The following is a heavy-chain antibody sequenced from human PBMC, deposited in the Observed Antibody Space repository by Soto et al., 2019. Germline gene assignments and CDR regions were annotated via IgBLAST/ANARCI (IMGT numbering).Heavy chain of an antibody. D-gene: IGHD2-21*02. J-gene: IGHJ4*02. CDR2: IYWDDDK. CDR1: GFPLSTTGVG. CDR3: ARRLTRTATYPFDY. Sequence: QITLKESGPTLVKPTQTLTLTCTFSGFPLSTTGVGVGWIRQPPGKALEWLALIYWDDDKRYSPSLKSRLTITKDTSKNQVVLSMTNMDPVDTATYYCARRLTRTATYPFDYWGQGTLVTVSS. V-gene: IGHV2-5*02.